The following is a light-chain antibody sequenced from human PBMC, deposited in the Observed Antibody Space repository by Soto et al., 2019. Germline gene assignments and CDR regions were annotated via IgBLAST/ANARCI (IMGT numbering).Light chain of an antibody. Sequence: SVLPQPRSVSESPGQSVTISCTGTSSDVGGYNFVSWYQHHPGKAPKLMVYDVSKRPSGVPDRFSGSKSGYTASLTISGLQAEDEADYYCCSYAGSYSYVFGTGTKVTVL. CDR2: DVS. J-gene: IGLJ1*01. CDR3: CSYAGSYSYV. V-gene: IGLV2-11*01. CDR1: SSDVGGYNF.